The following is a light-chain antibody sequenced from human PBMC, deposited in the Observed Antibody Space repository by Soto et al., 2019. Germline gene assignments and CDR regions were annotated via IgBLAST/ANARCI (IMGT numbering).Light chain of an antibody. CDR2: GAY. CDR3: HQYGSSPWT. CDR1: QSVTHTY. V-gene: IGKV3-20*01. J-gene: IGKJ1*01. Sequence: EIVLTQSPGTLSLSPGERATLSCRASQSVTHTYLAWYQQRPGQAPRLLIYGAYSRVTGIPYRFSGSGSGTDFTLTITRLEPEDFAVYYCHQYGSSPWTFGQGTKVEIK.